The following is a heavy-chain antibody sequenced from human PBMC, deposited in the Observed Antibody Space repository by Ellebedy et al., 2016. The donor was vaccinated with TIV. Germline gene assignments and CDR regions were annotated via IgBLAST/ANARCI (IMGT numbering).Heavy chain of an antibody. J-gene: IGHJ4*01. CDR2: ISASGAST. CDR3: AKLPVGIWSGSNFDS. Sequence: GESLKISXVGSGFIFSDYAMTWVRQTPEKGLEWVSAISASGASTYYADSVKGRFTISRDNSKNTVYLQMDSLRVDDRATYYCAKLPVGIWSGSNFDSWGHGTLVTVSS. CDR1: GFIFSDYA. D-gene: IGHD3-3*01. V-gene: IGHV3-23*01.